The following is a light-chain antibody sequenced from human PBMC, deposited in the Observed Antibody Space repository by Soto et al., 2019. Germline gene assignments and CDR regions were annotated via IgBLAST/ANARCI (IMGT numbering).Light chain of an antibody. V-gene: IGKV1-9*01. Sequence: DIQLTQSPSFLSASVGDRVTITCRASQGISSYLAWYQQKPGKAPKILIYAASTLQSGVPSRFSGSESGTEFTLTISSLQPEDFATYYCQQLNSYPFTFGGGTKVEIK. CDR1: QGISSY. CDR3: QQLNSYPFT. CDR2: AAS. J-gene: IGKJ4*01.